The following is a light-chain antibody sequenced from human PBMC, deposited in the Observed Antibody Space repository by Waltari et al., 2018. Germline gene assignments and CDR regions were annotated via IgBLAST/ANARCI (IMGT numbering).Light chain of an antibody. CDR3: CTWDSSLSGAV. CDR1: SSNIGNNY. Sequence: QSVLTQPPSVSAAPGQRVTISCSGGSSNIGNNYVSWYRQFPGTAPKILIYENTERPSGIPGRFSRSKSGTSATLDITGLQAGDEADYYCCTWDSSLSGAVFGGGTHLTVL. CDR2: ENT. V-gene: IGLV1-51*02. J-gene: IGLJ7*01.